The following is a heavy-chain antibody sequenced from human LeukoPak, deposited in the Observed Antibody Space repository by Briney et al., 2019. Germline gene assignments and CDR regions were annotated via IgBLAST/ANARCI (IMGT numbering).Heavy chain of an antibody. D-gene: IGHD6-19*01. V-gene: IGHV4-59*01. CDR3: ARHFSSGWSDS. CDR2: ISYTGNS. J-gene: IGHJ5*01. Sequence: SETLSLTCTVSGASISSYYWSWIRQPPGKGLEWIGYISYTGNSYYNPSLQSRVTISVGTSKNQFSLRLSSVTAADTAVYYCARHFSSGWSDSWGQGTLVTVSS. CDR1: GASISSYY.